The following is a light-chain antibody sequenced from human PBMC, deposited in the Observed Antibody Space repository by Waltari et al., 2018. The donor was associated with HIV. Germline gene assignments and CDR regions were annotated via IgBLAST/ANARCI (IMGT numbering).Light chain of an antibody. Sequence: QSVLTQPPSASGTPGQRVTISCSGSTSNIGHNFIYWYHQFPGTAPKLLIYRNDQRPSGVPDRFSGSKSGTSASLAISGPRSEDEADYYCATWDDSLSGWVFSGGTKLTVL. CDR2: RND. CDR3: ATWDDSLSGWV. J-gene: IGLJ3*02. CDR1: TSNIGHNF. V-gene: IGLV1-47*01.